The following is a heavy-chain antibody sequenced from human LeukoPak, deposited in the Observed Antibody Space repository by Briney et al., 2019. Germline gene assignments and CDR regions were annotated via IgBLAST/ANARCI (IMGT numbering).Heavy chain of an antibody. D-gene: IGHD3-3*01. CDR1: GGSISSSSYY. CDR2: IYYSGST. J-gene: IGHJ6*03. V-gene: IGHV4-39*07. CDR3: AREGSDFWSGYYTRDYYYYYYMDV. Sequence: SETLSLTCTVSGGSISSSSYYWGWIRQPPGKGLEWIGSIYYSGSTYYNPSLKSRVTISVDTSKNQFSLKLSSVTAADTAVYYCAREGSDFWSGYYTRDYYYYYYMDVWGKGTTVTVSS.